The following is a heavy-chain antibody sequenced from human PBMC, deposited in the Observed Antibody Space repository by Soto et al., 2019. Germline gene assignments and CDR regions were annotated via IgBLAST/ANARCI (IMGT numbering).Heavy chain of an antibody. Sequence: QVQMVQSGAAVRKPGSSVKVSCKASGGTLTNYAITWVRQAPRRGLEWMGGIVPLPGTTNYAQKFRGRVTISADESSSTAYLELSSLRSEDTAVYYCASVVGGLDGITGWPDYAFAVWGPGTMVICSS. CDR1: GGTLTNYA. D-gene: IGHD6-19*01. CDR2: IVPLPGTT. J-gene: IGHJ3*01. CDR3: ASVVGGLDGITGWPDYAFAV. V-gene: IGHV1-69*01.